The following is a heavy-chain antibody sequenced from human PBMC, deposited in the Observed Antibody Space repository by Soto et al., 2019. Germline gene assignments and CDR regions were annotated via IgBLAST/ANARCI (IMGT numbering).Heavy chain of an antibody. V-gene: IGHV1-8*01. Sequence: ASVKVSCKASGYTFTSCDINWVRQATGQGLEWMGWMNPNSGNTGYAQKFQGRVTMTRNTSISTAYMELSSLRSEDTAVYYCAREVRTSRIAVAGTLRYWGQGTLVTVSS. CDR1: GYTFTSCD. J-gene: IGHJ4*02. CDR2: MNPNSGNT. D-gene: IGHD6-19*01. CDR3: AREVRTSRIAVAGTLRY.